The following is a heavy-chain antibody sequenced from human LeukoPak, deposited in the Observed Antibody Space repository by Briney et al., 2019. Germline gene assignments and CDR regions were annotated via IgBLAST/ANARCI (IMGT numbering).Heavy chain of an antibody. CDR3: ATDLGATRGFDY. J-gene: IGHJ4*02. CDR1: GYTFTSYA. V-gene: IGHV1-3*01. Sequence: ASVKVSCKASGYTFTSYAMHWVRQAPGQRLEWMGWINAGNGNTKYSQKFQGRVTMTEDTSTDTAYMELSSLRSEDTAVYYCATDLGATRGFDYWGQGTLVTVSS. CDR2: INAGNGNT. D-gene: IGHD1-26*01.